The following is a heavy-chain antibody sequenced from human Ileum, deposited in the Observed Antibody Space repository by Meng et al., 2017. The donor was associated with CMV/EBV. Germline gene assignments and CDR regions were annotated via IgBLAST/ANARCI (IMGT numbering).Heavy chain of an antibody. CDR2: IYYSGST. CDR1: GGSISSSSYY. Sequence: GSLRLSCTVSGGSISSSSYYWGWIRQPPGKGLEWIGSIYYSGSTYYNPSLKSRVTISVDTSKNQFSLKLSSVTAADTALYYCARLRYYYGMDVWGQGTTVTVSS. J-gene: IGHJ6*02. CDR3: ARLRYYYGMDV. V-gene: IGHV4-39*01. D-gene: IGHD4-17*01.